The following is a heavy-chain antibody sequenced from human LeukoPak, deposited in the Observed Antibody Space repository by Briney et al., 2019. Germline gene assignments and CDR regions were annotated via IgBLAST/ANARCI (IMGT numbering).Heavy chain of an antibody. J-gene: IGHJ4*02. CDR1: GGSISSYY. D-gene: IGHD3-3*01. CDR2: IYYSGST. CDR3: ARDSRTDYDFWSGYYDY. Sequence: SETLSLTCTVSGGSISSYYWSWIRQPPGKGLEWIGYIYYSGSTNYNPSLKSRVTISVDTSKNQFSLKLSSVTAADTAVYYCARDSRTDYDFWSGYYDYWGQGTLVTVSS. V-gene: IGHV4-59*01.